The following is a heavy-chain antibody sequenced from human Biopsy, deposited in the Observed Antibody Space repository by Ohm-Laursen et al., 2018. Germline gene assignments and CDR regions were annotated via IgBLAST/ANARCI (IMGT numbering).Heavy chain of an antibody. CDR3: ARDLTWGSYFDS. CDR2: ISGIGDTT. J-gene: IGHJ4*02. CDR1: GFTFSDYY. V-gene: IGHV3-11*01. D-gene: IGHD3-16*01. Sequence: GSLRLSCAASGFTFSDYYMGWIRQAPGRGLEWVSHISGIGDTTYYADSVKGRFTISRDNSKNSLYLQMNSLRAEDTAVYYCARDLTWGSYFDSWGQGSLVTVSS.